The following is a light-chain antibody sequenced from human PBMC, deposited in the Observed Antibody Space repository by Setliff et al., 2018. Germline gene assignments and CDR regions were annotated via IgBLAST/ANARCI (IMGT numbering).Light chain of an antibody. CDR1: QSVSISY. CDR2: GAS. Sequence: EIVLTQSPGTPSLSPGERATLSCRASQSVSISYLAWYQQKPGQAPRLLIYGASSRATGIPDRFSGSGSGTDFTLTISTLEPEDFAVYYCQQYGSSTGTFGQGTKVDIK. J-gene: IGKJ1*01. V-gene: IGKV3-20*01. CDR3: QQYGSSTGT.